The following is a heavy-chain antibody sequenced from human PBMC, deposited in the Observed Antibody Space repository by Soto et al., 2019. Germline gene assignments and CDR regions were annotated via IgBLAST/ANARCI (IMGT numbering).Heavy chain of an antibody. V-gene: IGHV1-8*01. D-gene: IGHD3-3*01. CDR2: VNPNSGNT. Sequence: ASVKVSCKASGYTFTSYDINWVRQATGQGLEWMGWVNPNSGNTGYAQKFQGRVTMTRNTSISTAYMELSSLRSEDTAVYHCARGSEIFGVVYYYYGMDVWGQGTTVTVSS. CDR1: GYTFTSYD. CDR3: ARGSEIFGVVYYYYGMDV. J-gene: IGHJ6*02.